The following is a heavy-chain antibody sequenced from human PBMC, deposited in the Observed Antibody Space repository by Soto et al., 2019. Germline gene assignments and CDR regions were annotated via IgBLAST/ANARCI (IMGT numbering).Heavy chain of an antibody. CDR2: IYSGGST. D-gene: IGHD2-15*01. CDR1: GFTVSSNY. V-gene: IGHV3-53*01. CDR3: ARVEGYCSGGSCYSLLDY. J-gene: IGHJ4*02. Sequence: GGSLRLSCAASGFTVSSNYMSWVRRAPGKGLEWVSVIYSGGSTYYADSVKGRFTISRDNSKNTLYLQMNSLRAEDTAVYYCARVEGYCSGGSCYSLLDYWGQGTLVTVSS.